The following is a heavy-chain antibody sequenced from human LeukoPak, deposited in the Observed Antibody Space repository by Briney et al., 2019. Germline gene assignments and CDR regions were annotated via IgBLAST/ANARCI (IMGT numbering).Heavy chain of an antibody. D-gene: IGHD5-12*01. CDR3: ARDAGNSGYGCDL. J-gene: IGHJ5*02. V-gene: IGHV3-48*01. Sequence: GGSLRLSCAASGFIFSQYSMNWVRQAPGKGLEWVSRIRSSSETFYADSVKGRFTISRDNARNSLYLQMNNSRGEDTAIYYCARDAGNSGYGCDLWGQGTLVTVSS. CDR1: GFIFSQYS. CDR2: IRSSSET.